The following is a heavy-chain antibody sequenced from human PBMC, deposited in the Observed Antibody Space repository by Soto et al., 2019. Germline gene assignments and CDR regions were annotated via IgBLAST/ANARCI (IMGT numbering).Heavy chain of an antibody. CDR2: ISSSSSTI. CDR3: ARCVYSYGFRSDYYYGMDV. V-gene: IGHV3-48*02. Sequence: EVQLVESGGGLVQPGGSLRLSCAASGFTFSSYSMNWVRQAAGKGLEWVSYISSSSSTIYYADSVKGRFTISRDNAKNSLYLQMNSLRDEYTAVYYCARCVYSYGFRSDYYYGMDVWGQGTTVTVSS. D-gene: IGHD5-18*01. CDR1: GFTFSSYS. J-gene: IGHJ6*02.